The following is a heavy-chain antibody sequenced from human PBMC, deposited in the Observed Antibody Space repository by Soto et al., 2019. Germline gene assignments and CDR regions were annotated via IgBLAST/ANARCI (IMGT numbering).Heavy chain of an antibody. V-gene: IGHV1-69*12. D-gene: IGHD6-13*01. CDR3: ARGTQELPLLYYYYYGMDV. CDR1: GGTFSSYA. J-gene: IGHJ6*02. Sequence: QVQLVQSGAEVKKPGSSVKVSCKASGGTFSSYAISWVRQASGQGLEWMGGIIPIFGTANYAQKFQGRVTITADESTSTAYMELSSLRSEDTAVYYCARGTQELPLLYYYYYGMDVWGQGTTVNVSS. CDR2: IIPIFGTA.